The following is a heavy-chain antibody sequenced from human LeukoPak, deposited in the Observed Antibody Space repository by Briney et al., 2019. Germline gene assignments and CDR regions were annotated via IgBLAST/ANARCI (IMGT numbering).Heavy chain of an antibody. CDR2: ISTYNGNT. CDR3: ARIEVGREPGICDY. J-gene: IGHJ4*02. V-gene: IGHV1-18*01. Sequence: ASVKVSCKASGYTFTSYGISWVRQAPGQGLEWMGWISTYNGNTNYAQKLQGRVTMTTDTSTSTAYMELRSLRSDDTAVYYCARIEVGREPGICDYWGQGTLVTVSS. CDR1: GYTFTSYG. D-gene: IGHD1-26*01.